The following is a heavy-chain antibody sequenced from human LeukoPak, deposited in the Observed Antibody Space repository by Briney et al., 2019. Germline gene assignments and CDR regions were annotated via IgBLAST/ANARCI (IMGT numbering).Heavy chain of an antibody. CDR2: ISWNSGYI. CDR1: GFTFDDYA. V-gene: IGHV3-9*01. J-gene: IGHJ6*02. Sequence: QPGGSLRLSCAASGFTFDDYAMHWVRQAPGKGLEWVSGISWNSGYINYADSVKGRFTISRDNAKNSVYLQINSLRTEDTALYYCAKDINYSNYYYYGMDVWGQGTTVTVSS. D-gene: IGHD4-11*01. CDR3: AKDINYSNYYYYGMDV.